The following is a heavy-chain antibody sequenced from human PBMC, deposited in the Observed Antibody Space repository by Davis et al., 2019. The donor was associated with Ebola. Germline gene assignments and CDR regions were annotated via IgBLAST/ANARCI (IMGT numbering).Heavy chain of an antibody. CDR1: GDTVSSIDGA. Sequence: PSETLSLTCDTSGDTVSSIDGAWNWIRQSPSRGLEWLGRTYYSSRWYNDYAVSMKSRSTINPDTSKNQFSLHLNSVTPEDTAVYYCSRGWLRTGFDVWGLGTMIIVSS. D-gene: IGHD3/OR15-3a*01. CDR2: TYYSSRWYN. J-gene: IGHJ3*01. CDR3: SRGWLRTGFDV. V-gene: IGHV6-1*01.